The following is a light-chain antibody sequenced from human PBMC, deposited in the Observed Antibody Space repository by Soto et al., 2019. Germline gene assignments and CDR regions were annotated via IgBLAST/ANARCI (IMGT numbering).Light chain of an antibody. Sequence: EIVMTQSPATLSVSPGERATLSCRASQSVGSNLAWYQQKPGQAPRLLIYGASTRATGIPARFSGSGSGTEFTPPISRLQSADFAIYFCQQYNNWPPDRTFGQGTKVEIK. CDR2: GAS. V-gene: IGKV3-15*01. CDR3: QQYNNWPPDRT. J-gene: IGKJ1*01. CDR1: QSVGSN.